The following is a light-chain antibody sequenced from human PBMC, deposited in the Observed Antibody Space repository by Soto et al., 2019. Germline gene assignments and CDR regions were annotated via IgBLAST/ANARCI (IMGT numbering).Light chain of an antibody. CDR1: QSVKTF. V-gene: IGKV3-11*01. J-gene: IGKJ3*01. CDR2: YAS. Sequence: EVVLTQSPATLSLSPGERATLSCRASQSVKTFLAWYQQKPGQAPRLLIYYASNRATAIPARFSGSGSGTDFTLTISSLEPEDLAVYYCQQRNNWPFTFGPGTKVDIK. CDR3: QQRNNWPFT.